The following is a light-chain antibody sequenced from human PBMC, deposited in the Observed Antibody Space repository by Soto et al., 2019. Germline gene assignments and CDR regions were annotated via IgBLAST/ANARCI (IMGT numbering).Light chain of an antibody. CDR2: DAS. V-gene: IGKV3-11*01. J-gene: IGKJ2*01. Sequence: EIVLTQSPATLSLSPGERATLSCRASQNVSNYLGWYQQKPGQAPRLLIYDASNRATGIPARFSGSGSGTGFTLTISSLEAEDFAVYYCQQRRNWYTFGQGTKLEIK. CDR1: QNVSNY. CDR3: QQRRNWYT.